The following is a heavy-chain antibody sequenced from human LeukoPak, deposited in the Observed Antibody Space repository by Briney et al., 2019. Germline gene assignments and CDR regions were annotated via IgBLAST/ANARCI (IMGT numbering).Heavy chain of an antibody. J-gene: IGHJ6*03. D-gene: IGHD3/OR15-3a*01. CDR2: ISYDGNNK. Sequence: PGGSLRLSCVASGFTFSRNVLHWVRQAPGKGLEWVATISYDGNNKFHADSVKGRSTISRDNSRNTVYLQMDSLRPEDTAVYHCAKGGIPTGPYYYFYYMDVWGNGTTVTVSS. V-gene: IGHV3-30*01. CDR3: AKGGIPTGPYYYFYYMDV. CDR1: GFTFSRNV.